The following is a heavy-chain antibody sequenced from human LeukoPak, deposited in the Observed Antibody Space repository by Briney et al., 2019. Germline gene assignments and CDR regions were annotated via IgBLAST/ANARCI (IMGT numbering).Heavy chain of an antibody. CDR1: GFSFSSYS. CDR3: ANANYYGSGSYPC. D-gene: IGHD3-10*01. CDR2: ISSSSSYI. Sequence: GGSLRLSSAASGFSFSSYSMNWVRQAPGKGLEWVSSISSSSSYIYYADSVKGRFTISRDNAKNSLYLQMNSLRAEDTAVYYCANANYYGSGSYPCWGQGTLVTVSS. J-gene: IGHJ4*02. V-gene: IGHV3-21*01.